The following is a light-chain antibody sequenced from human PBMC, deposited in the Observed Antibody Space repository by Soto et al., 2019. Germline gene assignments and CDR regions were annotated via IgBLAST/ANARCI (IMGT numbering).Light chain of an antibody. CDR2: EGS. CDR3: CSYAGTDVV. Sequence: QSVLTQPASVSGSPGQSITISCTGTSSDVGSYNLVSWYQQHLGKAPKLMIYEGSKRPSGVSNRFSGSKSGNTASLTISGLQAEDEADYYCCSYAGTDVVFGGGTKLTVL. J-gene: IGLJ2*01. V-gene: IGLV2-23*01. CDR1: SSDVGSYNL.